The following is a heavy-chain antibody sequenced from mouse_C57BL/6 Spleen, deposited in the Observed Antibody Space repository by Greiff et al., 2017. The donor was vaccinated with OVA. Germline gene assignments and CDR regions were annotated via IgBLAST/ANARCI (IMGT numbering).Heavy chain of an antibody. V-gene: IGHV1-53*01. D-gene: IGHD2-3*01. CDR1: GYTFTSYW. J-gene: IGHJ3*01. CDR2: INPRNGGT. CDR3: ARTAYECYHGQFAY. Sequence: QVQLQQPGTELVKPGASVKLSCKASGYTFTSYWMHWVKQTPGQGLEWIGNINPRNGGTNYNEKFKSKATLTVDKSSSTAYMQLSSLTSEDSAVYYCARTAYECYHGQFAYWGQGTLVNVSA.